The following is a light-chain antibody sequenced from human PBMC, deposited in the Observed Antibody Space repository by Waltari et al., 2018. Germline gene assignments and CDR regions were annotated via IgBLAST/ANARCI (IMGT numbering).Light chain of an antibody. J-gene: IGLJ3*02. Sequence: QSVLTQPPSVSGAPGQRVTISCTGSNSNIGANFDVHWYPQVPGTAPKLLIYEDNKRPSGVPDRFSGSKSGTSAFLAITGLQAEDEADYYCQSYDSSHWVFGGGTKVTV. CDR3: QSYDSSHWV. CDR1: NSNIGANFD. V-gene: IGLV1-40*01. CDR2: EDN.